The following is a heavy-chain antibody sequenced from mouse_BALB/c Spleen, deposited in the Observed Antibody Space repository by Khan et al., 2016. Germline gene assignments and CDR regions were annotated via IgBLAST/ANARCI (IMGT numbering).Heavy chain of an antibody. CDR2: IRSKSNNYAT. CDR1: GFTFNTYA. CDR3: VREDYPYAMDF. D-gene: IGHD2-13*01. J-gene: IGHJ4*01. Sequence: DVKLEESGGGLVQPKGSLKLSCAASGFTFNTYAMHWVCQAPGKGLKWVARIRSKSNNYATYYADSVKDRFTISRDDSQSMLFLQMNNLKTEDTAMYYGVREDYPYAMDFWGQGTSVTVSS. V-gene: IGHV10-3*03.